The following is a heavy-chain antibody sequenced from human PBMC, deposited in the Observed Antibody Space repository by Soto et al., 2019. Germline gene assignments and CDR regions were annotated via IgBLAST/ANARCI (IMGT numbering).Heavy chain of an antibody. V-gene: IGHV1-18*01. D-gene: IGHD2-15*01. CDR1: GYTFSSYG. J-gene: IGHJ4*02. CDR2: ISVYNGNK. Sequence: QVQLVQSGAEVKKPGASVKVSCKASGYTFSSYGISWVRQGPGQGLEWMGWISVYNGNKMYAQKFQGRVTTTTDTSTSTAYMELRSLRSDDTAVYYCARDCSGGSCSTAYWGQGTLVTVSS. CDR3: ARDCSGGSCSTAY.